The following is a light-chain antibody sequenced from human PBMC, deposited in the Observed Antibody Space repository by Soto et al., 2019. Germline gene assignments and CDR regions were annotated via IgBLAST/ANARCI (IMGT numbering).Light chain of an antibody. J-gene: IGLJ1*01. V-gene: IGLV1-36*01. CDR1: SSNIGNNP. Sequence: QSVLTQPPSVSEAPRQRVTISCSGSSSNIGNNPVNWYQQLPGKAPKLLIFHDDVLPSGVSDRFSASKSGTSASLAISGLQSEDEATYYCAGWDDSMNGYVFATGTKGTVL. CDR3: AGWDDSMNGYV. CDR2: HDD.